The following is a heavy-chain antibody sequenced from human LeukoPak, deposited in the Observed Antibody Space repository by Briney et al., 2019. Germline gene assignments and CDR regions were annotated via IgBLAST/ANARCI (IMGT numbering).Heavy chain of an antibody. CDR3: ARSSPQILRFLEWFCEYYSDY. J-gene: IGHJ4*02. V-gene: IGHV4-34*01. CDR1: GGSFSGYY. CDR2: INHSGST. D-gene: IGHD3-3*01. Sequence: SETLSLTCAVYGGSFSGYYWSWIRQPPGKGLEWIGEINHSGSTNYNPSLKSRVTISVDTSKNQFSLKLSSVTAADTAVYYCARSSPQILRFLEWFCEYYSDYWGQGTLVTVSS.